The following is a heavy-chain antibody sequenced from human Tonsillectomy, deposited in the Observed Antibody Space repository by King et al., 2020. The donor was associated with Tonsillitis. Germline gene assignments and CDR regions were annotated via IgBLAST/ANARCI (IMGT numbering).Heavy chain of an antibody. V-gene: IGHV3-49*04. CDR3: CKNDKNLHLAS. D-gene: IGHD1-7*01. CDR1: VFTFDDYA. J-gene: IGHJ5*01. Sequence: VQLVESGGGLVQPGRSLRLSCSASVFTFDDYAMTWVRQAPGRGLEWVGFIRSNGLGGTTEYAASVKGRCTISRDKSETFAYLRMARLRFVDTAVYYGCKNDKNLHLASWGNGTLGTVSS. CDR2: IRSNGLGGTT.